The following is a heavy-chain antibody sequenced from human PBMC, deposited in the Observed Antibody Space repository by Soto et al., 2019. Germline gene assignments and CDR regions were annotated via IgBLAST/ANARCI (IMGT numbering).Heavy chain of an antibody. CDR1: GYTFTSYG. CDR2: ISAYNGNT. J-gene: IGHJ4*02. V-gene: IGHV1-18*01. CDR3: ARQADYDILTGYYNPRFDY. Sequence: QVQLVQSGAEVKKPGASVKVSCKASGYTFTSYGISWVRQAPGQGLEWMGWISAYNGNTNDAQKLQGRVTMTTDTSTSTAYMELRSLRSDDTAVYYCARQADYDILTGYYNPRFDYWGQGTLVTVSS. D-gene: IGHD3-9*01.